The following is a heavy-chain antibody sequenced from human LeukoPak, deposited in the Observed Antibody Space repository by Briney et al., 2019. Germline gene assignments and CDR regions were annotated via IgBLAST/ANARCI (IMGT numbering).Heavy chain of an antibody. J-gene: IGHJ5*02. CDR2: MNPNSGNT. CDR1: GYTFTGYY. V-gene: IGHV1-8*03. CDR3: ARVYSYGYGGWFDP. D-gene: IGHD5-18*01. Sequence: ASVKVSCKASGYTFTGYYMHWVRQATGQGLEWMGWMNPNSGNTGYAQKFQGRVTITRNTSISTAYMELSSLRSEDTAVYYCARVYSYGYGGWFDPWGQGTLVTVSS.